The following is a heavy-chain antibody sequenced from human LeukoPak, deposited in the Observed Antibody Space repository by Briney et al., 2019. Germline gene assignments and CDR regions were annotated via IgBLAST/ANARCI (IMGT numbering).Heavy chain of an antibody. D-gene: IGHD3-10*01. CDR3: ATSRFGTNDALDI. Sequence: GRSLRLSCAASGFTFSSFGMHWVRQPPGKGLEWVAVISYDGSNEYYADSVKGRFTISRDNSKNTLYLQMNSLRAEDTAVYYCATSRFGTNDALDIWGLGTMVTVSS. CDR1: GFTFSSFG. V-gene: IGHV3-30*19. J-gene: IGHJ3*02. CDR2: ISYDGSNE.